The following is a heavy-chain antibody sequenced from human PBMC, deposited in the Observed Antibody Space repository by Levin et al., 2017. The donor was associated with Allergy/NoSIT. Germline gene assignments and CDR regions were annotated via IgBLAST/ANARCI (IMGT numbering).Heavy chain of an antibody. CDR3: AKEAHPYSSSWYYYYGMDV. Sequence: GESLKISCAASGFTFSSYGMHWVRQAPGKGLEWVAVISYDGSNKYYADSVKGRFTISRDNSKNTLYLQMNSLRAEDTAVYYCAKEAHPYSSSWYYYYGMDVWGLGTTVTVSS. J-gene: IGHJ6*02. CDR2: ISYDGSNK. D-gene: IGHD6-13*01. CDR1: GFTFSSYG. V-gene: IGHV3-30*18.